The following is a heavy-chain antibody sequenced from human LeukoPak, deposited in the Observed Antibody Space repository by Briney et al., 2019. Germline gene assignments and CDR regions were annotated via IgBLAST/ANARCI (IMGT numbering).Heavy chain of an antibody. D-gene: IGHD4-17*01. J-gene: IGHJ4*02. V-gene: IGHV4-39*01. CDR3: TRVYGDYAYYFDY. CDR1: GGSISSSSYY. Sequence: SETLSLTCTVPGGSISSSSYYWGWIRQPPGKGLEWIGSIYYSGSTYYNPSLKSRVTISVDTSKNQFSLKLSSVTAADTAVYYCTRVYGDYAYYFDYWGQGTLVTVSS. CDR2: IYYSGST.